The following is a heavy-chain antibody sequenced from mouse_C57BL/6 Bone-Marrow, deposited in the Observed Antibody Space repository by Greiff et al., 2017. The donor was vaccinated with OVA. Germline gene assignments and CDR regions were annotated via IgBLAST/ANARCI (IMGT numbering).Heavy chain of an antibody. V-gene: IGHV1-64*01. D-gene: IGHD2-4*01. CDR2: IHPNSGST. Sequence: QVQLQQPGAELVKPGASVKLSCKASGYTFTSYWMHWVKQRPGQGLEWIGMIHPNSGSTNYNEKFKSKATLTVDKSSSTAYMQLSSLTSEDSAVYYCARWDYDVAWFAYWGQGTLVTVSA. J-gene: IGHJ3*01. CDR1: GYTFTSYW. CDR3: ARWDYDVAWFAY.